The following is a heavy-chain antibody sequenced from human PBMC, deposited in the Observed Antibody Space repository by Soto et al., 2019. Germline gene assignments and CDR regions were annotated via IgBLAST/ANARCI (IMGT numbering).Heavy chain of an antibody. CDR3: ARALNKNSNYDFYDY. D-gene: IGHD3-10*01. J-gene: IGHJ4*02. V-gene: IGHV4-31*03. CDR1: GGTISIGGYY. Sequence: TVSLTCTVSGGTISIGGYYLRWIRQHPGKGLEWIGYIYYSGSTYYNPSLKSRVTISVDTSKNQFSLKLSSVTAADTAVSYCARALNKNSNYDFYDYWGQGSVVTVSS. CDR2: IYYSGST.